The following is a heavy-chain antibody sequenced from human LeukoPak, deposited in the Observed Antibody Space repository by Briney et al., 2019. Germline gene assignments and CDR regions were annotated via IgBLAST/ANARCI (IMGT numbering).Heavy chain of an antibody. D-gene: IGHD3-22*01. CDR2: ISGSGGST. CDR3: AKKSGLYYYDSSGTY. Sequence: GGSLRLSCAASGFSFSSYAMSWVRQAPGKGLEWVSAISGSGGSTYYADSVKGRFTISRDNSKNTLYLQMDSLRAEDTAVYYCAKKSGLYYYDSSGTYWGQGTLVTVSS. J-gene: IGHJ4*02. V-gene: IGHV3-23*01. CDR1: GFSFSSYA.